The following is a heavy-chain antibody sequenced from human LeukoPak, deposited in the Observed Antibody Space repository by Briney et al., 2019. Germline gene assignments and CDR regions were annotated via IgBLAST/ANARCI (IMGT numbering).Heavy chain of an antibody. CDR2: MNPNSGNT. CDR3: AREDSGYDLNYYYGMDV. J-gene: IGHJ6*02. D-gene: IGHD5-12*01. CDR1: GYTFTSYD. Sequence: ASVKVSCKASGYTFTSYDINWVRQATGQGLEWMGWMNPNSGNTGYAQKFQGRVTMTRNTPISTAYMELSSLRSEDTAVYYCAREDSGYDLNYYYGMDVWGQGTTVTVSS. V-gene: IGHV1-8*01.